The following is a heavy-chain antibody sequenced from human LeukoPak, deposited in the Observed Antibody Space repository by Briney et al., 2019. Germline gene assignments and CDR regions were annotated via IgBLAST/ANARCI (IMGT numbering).Heavy chain of an antibody. D-gene: IGHD3-10*01. Sequence: ASVKVSCKAFGYTFTKEAISWVRQAPGQGLEWMGGIIPIFGTANYAQKFQGRVTITADKSTSTAYMELSSLRSEDTAVYYCAREGSYSNWFDPWGQGTLVTVSS. CDR1: GYTFTKEA. V-gene: IGHV1-69*06. J-gene: IGHJ5*02. CDR3: AREGSYSNWFDP. CDR2: IIPIFGTA.